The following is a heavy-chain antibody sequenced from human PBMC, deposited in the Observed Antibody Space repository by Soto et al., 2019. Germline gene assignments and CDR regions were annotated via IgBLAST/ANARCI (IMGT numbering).Heavy chain of an antibody. V-gene: IGHV1-46*02. CDR1: GYSFKDHY. J-gene: IGHJ4*02. D-gene: IGHD2-15*01. Sequence: ASVKVSCKTSGYSFKDHYMHWVRQAPGRGLEWVGIINPSGEHTNYAQQFRGRVAMTRDTSTSTAYMELRSLRSEDTAVYFCARISCKGGSCYFDFDHWGQGTLVTVSS. CDR3: ARISCKGGSCYFDFDH. CDR2: INPSGEHT.